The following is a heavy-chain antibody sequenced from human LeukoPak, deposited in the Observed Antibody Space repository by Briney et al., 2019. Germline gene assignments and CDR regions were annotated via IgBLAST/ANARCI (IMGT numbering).Heavy chain of an antibody. V-gene: IGHV4-34*01. J-gene: IGHJ4*02. CDR3: AQTPGGGYYYGRDY. CDR1: GGSCSGYY. D-gene: IGHD3-22*01. CDR2: INHSGST. Sequence: SETLSLTCAVYGGSCSGYYWSWIRQPPGKGLEWIGEINHSGSTNYNPSPKSRVTISVDTSKNQFSLKLSSVIAADTAVYYCAQTPGGGYYYGRDYWGQGTLVTVSS.